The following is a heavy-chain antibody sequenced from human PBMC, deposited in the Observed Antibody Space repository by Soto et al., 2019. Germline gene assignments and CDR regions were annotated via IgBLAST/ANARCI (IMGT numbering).Heavy chain of an antibody. D-gene: IGHD6-19*01. CDR1: GYTFTSYG. V-gene: IGHV1-18*01. CDR2: ISAYNGNT. J-gene: IGHJ5*02. CDR3: ERDGSGSGWYFGFDP. Sequence: GASVKVSCKASGYTFTSYGISWVRQAPGQGLEWMGWISAYNGNTNYAQKLQGRVTMTTDTSTSTAYMELRSLGSDDTAVYYCERDGSGSGWYFGFDPWGQGTLVTVSS.